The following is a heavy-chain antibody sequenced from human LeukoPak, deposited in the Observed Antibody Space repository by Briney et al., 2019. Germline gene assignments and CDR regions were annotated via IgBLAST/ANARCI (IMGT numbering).Heavy chain of an antibody. Sequence: GGSLRLSCAVSGFTFSSYAMSWVRQAPGKGLEWVSAISGSGGSTYYADSVKGRFTISRDNSKNTLYLQMNSLRAEDTAIYYCAKDLRVAVAGIVGNWFDPWGQGTLVTVSS. CDR3: AKDLRVAVAGIVGNWFDP. CDR2: ISGSGGST. J-gene: IGHJ5*02. CDR1: GFTFSSYA. V-gene: IGHV3-23*01. D-gene: IGHD6-19*01.